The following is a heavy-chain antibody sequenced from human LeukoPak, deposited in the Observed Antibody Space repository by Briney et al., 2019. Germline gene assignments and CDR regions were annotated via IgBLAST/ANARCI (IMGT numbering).Heavy chain of an antibody. CDR1: GGSFNGHY. D-gene: IGHD1-26*01. CDR2: INHSGST. Sequence: SETLSLTCGVYGGSFNGHYWSWIRQPPGKGLEWIGEINHSGSTNYSPSLESRVTISMDTSKNQFSLKLSSVTAADTAVYYWARGQEGEKWELYFDYGGQETLVTVSS. CDR3: ARGQEGEKWELYFDY. J-gene: IGHJ4*02. V-gene: IGHV4-34*01.